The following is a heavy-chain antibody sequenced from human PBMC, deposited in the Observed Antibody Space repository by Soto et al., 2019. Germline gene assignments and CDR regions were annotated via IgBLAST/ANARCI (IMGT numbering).Heavy chain of an antibody. CDR1: GFTFSSGS. Sequence: GGSLRLSCAASGFTFSSGSMNWVRQAPGKGLEWVSSISSSSSYIYYADSVKGRFTISRDNAKNSLYLQMNSLRAEDTAVYYCASFPDPLVYYYYDSSGGFDYWGQGTLVTVSS. V-gene: IGHV3-21*01. D-gene: IGHD3-22*01. CDR2: ISSSSSYI. CDR3: ASFPDPLVYYYYDSSGGFDY. J-gene: IGHJ4*02.